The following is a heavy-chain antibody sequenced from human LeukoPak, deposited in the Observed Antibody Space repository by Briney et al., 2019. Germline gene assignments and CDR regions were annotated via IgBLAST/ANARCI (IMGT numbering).Heavy chain of an antibody. CDR1: GGSFSGYY. J-gene: IGHJ6*02. V-gene: IGHV4-34*01. D-gene: IGHD6-13*01. Sequence: TLSLTCAVYGGSFSGYYWSWIRQPPGKGLEGIGEINHSGSTNYNPSLKSRVTISVDTSKNQFSLKLSSVTAADTAVYYCARELAAAGWYYYYGMDVWGQGTTVTVSS. CDR2: INHSGST. CDR3: ARELAAAGWYYYYGMDV.